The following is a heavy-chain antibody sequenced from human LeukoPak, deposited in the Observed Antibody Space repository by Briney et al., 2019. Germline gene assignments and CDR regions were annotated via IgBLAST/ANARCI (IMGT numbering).Heavy chain of an antibody. Sequence: SQTLSLTCAISGDSVSSNSAAWNWIRQSPSSGLEWLGRTYYRSKWYNDYAVSVKSRITINPDTSKNQFSLQLNSVTPEDTAVYYCARGYYDFWSGHLYYVDYWGQGTLVTVSS. J-gene: IGHJ4*02. CDR2: TYYRSKWYN. D-gene: IGHD3-3*01. CDR1: GDSVSSNSAA. CDR3: ARGYYDFWSGHLYYVDY. V-gene: IGHV6-1*01.